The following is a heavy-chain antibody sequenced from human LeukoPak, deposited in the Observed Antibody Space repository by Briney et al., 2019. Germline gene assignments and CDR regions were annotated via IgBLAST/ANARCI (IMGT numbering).Heavy chain of an antibody. V-gene: IGHV3-11*01. CDR3: ARDRRHLRGYFDL. CDR2: ISSSGSTI. J-gene: IGHJ2*01. CDR1: GFTFSDYY. Sequence: PGGTLRLSCAASGFTFSDYYMSWIRQAPGKGLEWVSYISSSGSTIYYADSVKGRFTISRDNAKNSLYLQMNSLRAEDTAVYYCARDRRHLRGYFDLWGRGTLVTVSS.